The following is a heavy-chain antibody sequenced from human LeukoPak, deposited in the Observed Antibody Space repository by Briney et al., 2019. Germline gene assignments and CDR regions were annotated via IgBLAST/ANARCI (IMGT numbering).Heavy chain of an antibody. V-gene: IGHV3-7*01. CDR2: INGDGSVI. Sequence: GGSLRLSCAGSGFTFSPYWINLVRQTPGKGLEWVGNINGDGSVIQYVDSMKGRFTISRDNAKNSLYVQMNNLRAEDTGVYYCARGIWDLHIRSSYADYWGKGALVTVSS. J-gene: IGHJ4*02. CDR3: ARGIWDLHIRSSYADY. CDR1: GFTFSPYW. D-gene: IGHD6-6*01.